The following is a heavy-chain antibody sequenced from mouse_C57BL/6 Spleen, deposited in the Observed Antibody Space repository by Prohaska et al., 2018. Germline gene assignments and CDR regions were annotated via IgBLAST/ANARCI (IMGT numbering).Heavy chain of an antibody. D-gene: IGHD3-2*02. CDR3: ARDAAQAPYFDY. CDR2: IHPNSGST. Sequence: QVQLQQPGAELVKPGASVKLSCKASGYTFTSYWMHWVKQRPGQGLEWIGMIHPNSGSTNYNEKFKSKATLTVDKSSSTAYMQLSSLTSEDSAVYYCARDAAQAPYFDYWGQGTTLTVSS. CDR1: GYTFTSYW. J-gene: IGHJ2*01. V-gene: IGHV1-64*01.